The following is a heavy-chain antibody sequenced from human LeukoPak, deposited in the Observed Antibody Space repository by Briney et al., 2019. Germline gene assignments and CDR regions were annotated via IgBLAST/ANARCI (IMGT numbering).Heavy chain of an antibody. CDR3: ARPYSSGWYAQFDC. V-gene: IGHV3-7*01. CDR1: GFTFSSYW. Sequence: GGSLRLSCAASGFTFSSYWMSWVRQAPGKGLEWVANIKQDGSEKYYVDSVKGRFTISRDNAKNSMYLQMNSLRAEDTAVYYCARPYSSGWYAQFDCWGQGTLVTVSS. D-gene: IGHD6-19*01. CDR2: IKQDGSEK. J-gene: IGHJ4*02.